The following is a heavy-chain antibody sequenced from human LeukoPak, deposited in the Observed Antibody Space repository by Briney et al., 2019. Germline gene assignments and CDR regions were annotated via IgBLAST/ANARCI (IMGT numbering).Heavy chain of an antibody. Sequence: GESLKISCKTSGYSFTNYWIAWVRQMPGKGLEWMGIIYPGDSDTRYSPSFQGQVTIPVDKSISTASLQWSSLKASDTAMYYCARQGATGDWFDSWGQGTLVTVSS. CDR1: GYSFTNYW. CDR3: ARQGATGDWFDS. V-gene: IGHV5-51*01. D-gene: IGHD5-12*01. CDR2: IYPGDSDT. J-gene: IGHJ5*01.